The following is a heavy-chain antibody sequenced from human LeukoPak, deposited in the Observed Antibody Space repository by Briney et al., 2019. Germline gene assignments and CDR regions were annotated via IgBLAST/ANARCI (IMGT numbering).Heavy chain of an antibody. D-gene: IGHD2-2*01. CDR2: INHSGST. CDR3: ARSRGGSTKHYYYYYGMDV. V-gene: IGHV4-34*01. J-gene: IGHJ6*02. Sequence: SETLSLTCAVYGGSFSGYYWCWIRQPPGKGLEWIGEINHSGSTNYNPSLKSRVTISVDTSKNQFSLKLSSVTAADTAVYYCARSRGGSTKHYYYYYGMDVWGQGTTVTVSS. CDR1: GGSFSGYY.